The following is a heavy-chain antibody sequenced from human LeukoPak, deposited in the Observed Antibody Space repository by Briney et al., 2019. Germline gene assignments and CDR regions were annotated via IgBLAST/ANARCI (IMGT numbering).Heavy chain of an antibody. CDR1: GFTFSSYG. CDR2: IWYDGSNK. V-gene: IGHV3-33*01. Sequence: GGSLRLSCAASGFTFSSYGMHWVRQAPGKGLEWVAVIWYDGSNKYSADSVKGRFTISRENAKNSLYLQMNSLRAGDTAVYYCARGLGTTSDYWGQGTLVTVSS. J-gene: IGHJ4*02. D-gene: IGHD4-11*01. CDR3: ARGLGTTSDY.